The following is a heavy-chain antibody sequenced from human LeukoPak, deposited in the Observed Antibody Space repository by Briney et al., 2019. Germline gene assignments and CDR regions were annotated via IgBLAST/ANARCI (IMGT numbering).Heavy chain of an antibody. D-gene: IGHD3-10*01. CDR1: GFTVSTNY. V-gene: IGHV3-66*01. J-gene: IGHJ4*02. Sequence: PGGSLRLSCAVSGFTVSTNYMNWVRQAPGKGLEWVSVLYIGGTTYYADSVKGRFTISRNNAKNTLYLQMNSQRAEDTAVYYCATAPVTMVRGVLGYWGQGTLVTVSS. CDR3: ATAPVTMVRGVLGY. CDR2: LYIGGTT.